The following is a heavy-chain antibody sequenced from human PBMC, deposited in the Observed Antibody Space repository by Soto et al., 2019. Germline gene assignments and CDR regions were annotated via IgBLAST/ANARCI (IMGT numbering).Heavy chain of an antibody. CDR2: ISYSGST. Sequence: QVQLQESGPGLVKPSQTLSLTCTVSGGSISSGDYFWRWIRQPPGKGLEWIGYISYSGSTYYNPTLTRILTISKETSKDLFSLKLRSMTATDTAVYSCASSRTLHDYIWGNYRYGNYLDYWGQGTLVTVSS. J-gene: IGHJ4*02. CDR3: ASSRTLHDYIWGNYRYGNYLDY. CDR1: GGSISSGDYF. V-gene: IGHV4-30-4*01. D-gene: IGHD3-16*02.